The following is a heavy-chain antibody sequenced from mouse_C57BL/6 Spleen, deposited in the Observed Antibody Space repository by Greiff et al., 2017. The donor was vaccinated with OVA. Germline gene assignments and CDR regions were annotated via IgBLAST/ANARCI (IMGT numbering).Heavy chain of an antibody. V-gene: IGHV1-55*01. Sequence: QVQLQQPGAELVKPGASVKMSCKASGYTFTSYWITWVKQRPGQGLEWIGDIYPGSGSTNYNEKFKSKATLTVDTSSSTAYMQLSSLTSEDSAVYYCARKEDYYGSSYGYFDVWGTGTTVTVSS. CDR2: IYPGSGST. J-gene: IGHJ1*03. CDR1: GYTFTSYW. CDR3: ARKEDYYGSSYGYFDV. D-gene: IGHD1-1*01.